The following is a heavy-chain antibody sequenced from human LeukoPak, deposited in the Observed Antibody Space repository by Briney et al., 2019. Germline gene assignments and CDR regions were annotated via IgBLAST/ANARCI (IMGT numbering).Heavy chain of an antibody. Sequence: GRSLRLSCAASGFTFSTYSMIWVRQAPGKGLEWVSSITGSSRYIYHADSVKGRFTISRDNAKNSVYLQMNSLRAEDTAVYYCARNGAYDSSGYPLYYFDYWGQRTLVTVSS. V-gene: IGHV3-21*01. CDR2: ITGSSRYI. CDR3: ARNGAYDSSGYPLYYFDY. J-gene: IGHJ4*02. D-gene: IGHD3-22*01. CDR1: GFTFSTYS.